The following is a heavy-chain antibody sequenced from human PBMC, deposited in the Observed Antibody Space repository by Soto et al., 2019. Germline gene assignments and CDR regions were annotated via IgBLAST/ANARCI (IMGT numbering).Heavy chain of an antibody. CDR2: ISSSGSTI. D-gene: IGHD5-18*01. CDR1: GLTFSSYS. J-gene: IGHJ4*02. CDR3: ARDTIQLWAFDY. V-gene: IGHV3-48*02. Sequence: GGLRRSCAASGLTFSSYSMNLVRQAPGKGLEWVSYISSSGSTIYYADSVKGRFTVSRDNAKNSLYLQMNSLRDEDTAVYYCARDTIQLWAFDYWGQGTLVTVSS.